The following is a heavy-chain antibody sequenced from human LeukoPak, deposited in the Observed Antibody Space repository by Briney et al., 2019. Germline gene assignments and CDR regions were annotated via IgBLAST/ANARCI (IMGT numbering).Heavy chain of an antibody. J-gene: IGHJ4*02. D-gene: IGHD6-19*01. CDR3: ARASSGWYGY. CDR1: GFTFSSYA. Sequence: GGSLRLSCAASGFTFSSYAMHWVRQAPGKGLEYVSAISSNGGSTYYANSVKGRFTISRDNSKNTLYLQMGSLRVEDMAVYYCARASSGWYGYWGQGTLVTVSS. V-gene: IGHV3-64*01. CDR2: ISSNGGST.